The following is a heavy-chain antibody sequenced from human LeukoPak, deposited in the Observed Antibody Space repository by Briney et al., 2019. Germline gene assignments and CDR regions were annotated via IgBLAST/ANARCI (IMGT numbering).Heavy chain of an antibody. J-gene: IGHJ3*02. CDR3: ARAPWGAHGAFDI. CDR1: GFTFSSYW. D-gene: IGHD4/OR15-4a*01. V-gene: IGHV3-74*01. Sequence: GGSLRLSCAASGFTFSSYWMSWVRQAPGKGLVWVSRINSDGSSTNYADSVKGRFTISRDNAKNTLYLQMNSLRAEDTAVYYCARAPWGAHGAFDIWGQGTMVTVSS. CDR2: INSDGSST.